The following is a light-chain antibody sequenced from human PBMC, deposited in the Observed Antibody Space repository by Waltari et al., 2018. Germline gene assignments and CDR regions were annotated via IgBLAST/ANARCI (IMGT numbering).Light chain of an antibody. CDR1: SSNLRNNH. J-gene: IGLJ3*02. CDR2: RDN. V-gene: IGLV1-47*01. CDR3: GGWDDNLNGWV. Sequence: QSVMTQPPSTSGTPGPRVIISCSGSSSNLRNNHVYWYQQLPGAAPKLLIYRDNERPSGVPVRFSVSKSGTSASLAISGLRSEDEADYYCGGWDDNLNGWVFGGGTRLTVL.